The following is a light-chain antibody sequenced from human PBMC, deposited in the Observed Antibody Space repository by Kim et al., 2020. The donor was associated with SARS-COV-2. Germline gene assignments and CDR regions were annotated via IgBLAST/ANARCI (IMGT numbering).Light chain of an antibody. V-gene: IGKV2-40*01. CDR3: MQRKDFPWT. J-gene: IGKJ1*01. Sequence: ASISGRSSQSCFDSGDGNTYLDWYMQKQGQSPQVLFYTLSYRASGVPDRFTGSGSGTDFTLKISRVEAEDVGVYYCMQRKDFPWTCGQGTKVDIK. CDR1: QSCFDSGDGNTY. CDR2: TLS.